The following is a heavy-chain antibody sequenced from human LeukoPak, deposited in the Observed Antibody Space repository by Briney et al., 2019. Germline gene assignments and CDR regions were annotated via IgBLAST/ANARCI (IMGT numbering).Heavy chain of an antibody. J-gene: IGHJ4*02. CDR1: GFIFSSYV. D-gene: IGHD1-26*01. Sequence: GGSLRLSCEASGFIFSSYVMGWVRQAPGKGLEWVGRIKSKTDGGTTDYAAPVKGRFTISRDDSKDTLYLQMNSLKTEDTAVYYCTTVDYSGSYYVDYWGQGTLVTVSS. CDR2: IKSKTDGGTT. V-gene: IGHV3-15*01. CDR3: TTVDYSGSYYVDY.